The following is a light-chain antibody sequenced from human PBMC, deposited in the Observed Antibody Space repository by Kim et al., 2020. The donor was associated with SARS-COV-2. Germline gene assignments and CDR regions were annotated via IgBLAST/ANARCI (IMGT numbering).Light chain of an antibody. V-gene: IGKV3-20*01. CDR3: QQYGSSPPYT. CDR2: GAS. CDR1: RSVSNNY. Sequence: EIVLTQSPGTLSLSPGESATLSCRASRSVSNNYLTWYQHKPGQAPRLLIYGASSRATGIPDRFSGSGSGTDFTLSIRRLEPEDSAVYYCQQYGSSPPYTFGQGTKLEI. J-gene: IGKJ2*01.